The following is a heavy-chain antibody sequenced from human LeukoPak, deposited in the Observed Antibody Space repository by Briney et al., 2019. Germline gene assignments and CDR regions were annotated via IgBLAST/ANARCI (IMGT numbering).Heavy chain of an antibody. D-gene: IGHD2-15*01. J-gene: IGHJ4*02. CDR2: ISSSGSTI. CDR1: GFTFSSYE. V-gene: IGHV3-48*03. Sequence: PPGGSLRLSCAASGFTFSSYEMNWVRQAPGKGLEWVSYISSSGSTIYYAGSVKGRFTISRDNAKNSLYLQMNSLRAEDTAVYYSARGYCSGGSCYSIDYWGQGTLVTVSS. CDR3: ARGYCSGGSCYSIDY.